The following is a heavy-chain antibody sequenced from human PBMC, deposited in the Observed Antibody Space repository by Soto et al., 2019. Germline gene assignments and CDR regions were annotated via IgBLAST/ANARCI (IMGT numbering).Heavy chain of an antibody. V-gene: IGHV4-59*08. J-gene: IGHJ4*02. CDR2: IYYSGST. CDR3: ISRRYCGGDCYFDY. Sequence: SETLSLTCTVSGGSLSSYYWSWIRQPPGKGLEWIGYIYYSGSTNYNPSLKSRVTISVDTSKNQFSLKLSSVTAADTAVYYCISRRYCGGDCYFDYWGQGTLVTVSS. D-gene: IGHD2-21*02. CDR1: GGSLSSYY.